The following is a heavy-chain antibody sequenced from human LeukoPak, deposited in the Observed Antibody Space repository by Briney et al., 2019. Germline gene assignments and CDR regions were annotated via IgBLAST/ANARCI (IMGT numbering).Heavy chain of an antibody. V-gene: IGHV4-39*01. CDR1: GGSISSSSYY. J-gene: IGHJ5*02. D-gene: IGHD2/OR15-2a*01. CDR3: ARVVIEEQADWFDP. Sequence: SETLSLTCTVSGGSISSSSYYWGWIRQPPGKGLEWIGSIYYSGSTYYNPSLKSRVTISVDTSKNQFSLKLSSVTAADTAVYYCARVVIEEQADWFDPWGQGTLVTVSS. CDR2: IYYSGST.